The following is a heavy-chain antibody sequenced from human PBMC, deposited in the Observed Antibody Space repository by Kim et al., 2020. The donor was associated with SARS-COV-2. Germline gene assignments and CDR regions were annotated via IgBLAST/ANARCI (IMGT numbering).Heavy chain of an antibody. CDR1: GASISYSSFF. Sequence: SETLSLTCSVSGASISYSSFFWGWIRQSPGKGLECIGTISSSGSTSYNPSLKSRVTMSADTSRNQFSLKLQSVTAADTAFYYCAGGDILLVPADLPRGFDVWGLGTLVTVSS. J-gene: IGHJ3*01. CDR2: ISSSGST. V-gene: IGHV4-39*01. CDR3: AGGDILLVPADLPRGFDV. D-gene: IGHD2-2*01.